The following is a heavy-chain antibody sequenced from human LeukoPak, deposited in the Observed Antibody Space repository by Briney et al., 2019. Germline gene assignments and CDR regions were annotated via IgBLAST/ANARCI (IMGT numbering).Heavy chain of an antibody. CDR1: GYSFTSNW. Sequence: GGSLKISCKGSGYSFTSNWIGWVRQMPGKGLEWMGIIYPSDSDTRYSPSFQGQVTISVDKSISTAYLQWSSLKASDTAMYYCARLKTMWFDPWGQGTLVTVSS. CDR2: IYPSDSDT. V-gene: IGHV5-51*01. CDR3: ARLKTMWFDP. J-gene: IGHJ5*02. D-gene: IGHD1-14*01.